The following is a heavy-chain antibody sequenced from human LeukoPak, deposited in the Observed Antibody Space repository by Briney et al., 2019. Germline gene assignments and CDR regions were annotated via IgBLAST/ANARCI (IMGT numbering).Heavy chain of an antibody. CDR1: GFXFSSYE. Sequence: GGSLRLSCAASGFXFSSYEMNWVRQAPGKGLEWGSYISSSGGAIYYADSVKGRFTLSRDNAKNSLDLQMNSLRAEDTAVYYCARDWTKGLDDAFDIWGRGTMVTVSS. CDR3: ARDWTKGLDDAFDI. J-gene: IGHJ3*02. D-gene: IGHD3/OR15-3a*01. V-gene: IGHV3-48*03. CDR2: ISSSGGAI.